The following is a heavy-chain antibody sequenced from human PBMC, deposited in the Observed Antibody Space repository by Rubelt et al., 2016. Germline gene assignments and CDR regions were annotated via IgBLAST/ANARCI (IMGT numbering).Heavy chain of an antibody. CDR3: ARGDLHPSFDY. CDR1: GGTFSSYA. Sequence: QVQLVQSGAEVKKPGSSVKVSCKASGGTFSSYAISWVRQAPGQGLEWMGRIIPILGIANDARKFQGRVSITAEKSTSTAYMELSSLISEDTAVYYCARGDLHPSFDYWGQGTLVTVSS. V-gene: IGHV1-69*04. J-gene: IGHJ4*02. D-gene: IGHD3/OR15-3a*01. CDR2: IIPILGIA.